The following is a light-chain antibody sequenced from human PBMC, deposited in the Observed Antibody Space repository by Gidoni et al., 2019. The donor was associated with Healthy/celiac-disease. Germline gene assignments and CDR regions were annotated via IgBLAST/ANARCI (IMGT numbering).Light chain of an antibody. Sequence: EIVMTQSPATLSLSPGERATLSCRASQSVSSSYLSWYQQKPGQAPRLLIYGASTRATGIPARFSGSGSGTDFTLTISSLKPEDFAVYYCQQDYNLPRTFGQGTKLEIK. CDR3: QQDYNLPRT. CDR2: GAS. CDR1: QSVSSSY. J-gene: IGKJ2*01. V-gene: IGKV3D-7*01.